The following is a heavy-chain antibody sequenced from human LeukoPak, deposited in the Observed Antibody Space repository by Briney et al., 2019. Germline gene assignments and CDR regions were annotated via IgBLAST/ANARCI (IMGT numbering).Heavy chain of an antibody. D-gene: IGHD6-19*01. V-gene: IGHV3-53*01. Sequence: PGGSLRLSCAASGFTVSSNYMSWVRQAPGEGLEWVSVIYSGGSTYYADSVKGRFTISRDNSKNTLYLQMNSLRAEDTAVYYCASPATPGIAVNYGMDVWGQGTTVTVSS. CDR2: IYSGGST. CDR1: GFTVSSNY. CDR3: ASPATPGIAVNYGMDV. J-gene: IGHJ6*02.